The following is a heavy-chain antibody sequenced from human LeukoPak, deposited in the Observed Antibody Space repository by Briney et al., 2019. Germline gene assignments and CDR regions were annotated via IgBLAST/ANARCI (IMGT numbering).Heavy chain of an antibody. Sequence: PSETLSLTCAVYGGSFSGYYWSWIRQPPGKGLEWIGEINHSGGTNYNPSLKSRVTISVDTSKNQFSLKLSSVTAADTAVYYCARGRVGASLDYWGQGTLVTVSS. CDR3: ARGRVGASLDY. J-gene: IGHJ4*02. D-gene: IGHD1-26*01. CDR1: GGSFSGYY. V-gene: IGHV4-34*01. CDR2: INHSGGT.